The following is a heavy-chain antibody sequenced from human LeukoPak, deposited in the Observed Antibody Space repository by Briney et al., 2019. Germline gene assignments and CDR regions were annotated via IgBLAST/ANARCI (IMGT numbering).Heavy chain of an antibody. CDR3: ARDDGSRSYSVH. D-gene: IGHD1-26*01. CDR1: GGSINSYY. V-gene: IGHV4-59*01. J-gene: IGHJ4*02. CDR2: IYYSGST. Sequence: SETLSLTCTVSGGSINSYYWSWIRQPPGKGLEWIGYIYYSGSTNYNPSLKSRVTISVDTSKTQFSLKLSSVSAADTAVYYCARDDGSRSYSVHWGQGTLVTVSS.